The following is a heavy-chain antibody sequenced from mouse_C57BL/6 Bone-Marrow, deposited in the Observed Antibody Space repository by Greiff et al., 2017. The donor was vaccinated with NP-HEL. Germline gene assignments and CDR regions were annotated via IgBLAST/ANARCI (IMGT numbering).Heavy chain of an antibody. J-gene: IGHJ1*03. V-gene: IGHV1-81*01. CDR1: GYTFTSYG. CDR2: IYPRSGNT. CDR3: ARTEGGPWYFDV. Sequence: VKVVESGAELARPGASVKLSCKASGYTFTSYGISWVKQRTGQGLEWIGEIYPRSGNTYYNEKFKGKATLTADKSSSTAYMELRSLTSEDSAVYFCARTEGGPWYFDVWGTGTTVTVSS.